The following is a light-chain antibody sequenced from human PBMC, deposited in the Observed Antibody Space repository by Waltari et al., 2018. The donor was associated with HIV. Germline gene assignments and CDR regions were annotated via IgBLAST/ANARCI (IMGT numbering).Light chain of an antibody. CDR2: RNN. Sequence: QSVLTQPPSASGTPGQRVTISCSGSSSNIGSNYVYWYQQIPGTAPKLLIYRNNQRPSGVPDRFSGSKSGTSASLAISGLRSEDEADYYCAAWDDSLSALVFGGGTKLTVL. J-gene: IGLJ2*01. CDR1: SSNIGSNY. CDR3: AAWDDSLSALV. V-gene: IGLV1-47*01.